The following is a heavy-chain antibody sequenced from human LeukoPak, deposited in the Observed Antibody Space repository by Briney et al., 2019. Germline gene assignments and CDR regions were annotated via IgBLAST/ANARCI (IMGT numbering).Heavy chain of an antibody. CDR3: AKGSQNRYVVPAAANDY. J-gene: IGHJ4*02. D-gene: IGHD2-2*01. CDR1: GFSVSSYG. V-gene: IGHV3-30*18. Sequence: GGSLRLSCAASGFSVSSYGMHWVRQAPGKGLEWVALISYDGSNKYYADSVKGRFTISRDNSKNTLYLQMDSLRGEDTAVYYCAKGSQNRYVVPAAANDYWGQGTLVTVSS. CDR2: ISYDGSNK.